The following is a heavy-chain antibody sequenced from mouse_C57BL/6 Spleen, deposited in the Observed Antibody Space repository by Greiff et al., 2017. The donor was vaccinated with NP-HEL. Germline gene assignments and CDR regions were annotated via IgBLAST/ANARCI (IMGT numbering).Heavy chain of an antibody. J-gene: IGHJ4*01. CDR1: GYTFTSYW. Sequence: QVQLQQPGAELVMPGASVKLSCKASGYTFTSYWMHWVKQRPGQGLEWIGEIDPSDSYTNNNQKFKGKSTLTVDKSSSTAYMQLSSLTSEDSAVYYCARRGPYYGSSYDYAMDYWGQGTSVTVSS. CDR3: ARRGPYYGSSYDYAMDY. V-gene: IGHV1-69*01. D-gene: IGHD1-1*01. CDR2: IDPSDSYT.